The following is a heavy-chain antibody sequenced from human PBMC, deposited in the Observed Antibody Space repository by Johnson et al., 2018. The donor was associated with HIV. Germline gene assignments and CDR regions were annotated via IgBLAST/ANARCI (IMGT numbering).Heavy chain of an antibody. D-gene: IGHD6-19*01. CDR3: TRDRWDSSGWLTDAFDI. J-gene: IGHJ3*02. CDR1: GFTFDDYG. V-gene: IGHV3-49*04. CDR2: IRSKAYGGTT. Sequence: VQLVESGGGVVRPGGSLRLSCAASGFTFDDYGMSWVRQAPGKGLEWVGFIRSKAYGGTTEYAASVKGRFTISRDDTKSIAYLQMNSLKTEDTALYYCTRDRWDSSGWLTDAFDIWGQGTLVTVSS.